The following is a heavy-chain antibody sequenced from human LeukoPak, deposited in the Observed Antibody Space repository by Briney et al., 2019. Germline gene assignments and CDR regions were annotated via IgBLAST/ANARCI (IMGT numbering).Heavy chain of an antibody. CDR1: AFTFSTYW. D-gene: IGHD3-22*01. CDR3: AKGIGHTTYYYDSSGYYYDY. J-gene: IGHJ4*02. V-gene: IGHV3-23*01. CDR2: ISGSGGST. Sequence: GGSLRLSCGASAFTFSTYWMSWVRQAPGKGLEWVSAISGSGGSTYYADSVKGRFTISRDNSKNTLYLQMNSLRAEDTAVYYCAKGIGHTTYYYDSSGYYYDYWGQGTLVTVSS.